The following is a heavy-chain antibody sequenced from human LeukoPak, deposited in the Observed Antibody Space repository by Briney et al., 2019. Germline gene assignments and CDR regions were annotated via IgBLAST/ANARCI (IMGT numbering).Heavy chain of an antibody. D-gene: IGHD3-10*01. V-gene: IGHV4-39*02. CDR2: IYYSGST. J-gene: IGHJ4*02. CDR1: GGSISSSSYY. CDR3: ARAMVRDYYFDY. Sequence: SETLSLTCTVSGGSISSSSYYWGWVRQPPGKGLEWIGSIYYSGSTNYNPSLKSRVTISVDTSKNHFSLRLSSVTAADTAVYYCARAMVRDYYFDYWGQGTLVTVSS.